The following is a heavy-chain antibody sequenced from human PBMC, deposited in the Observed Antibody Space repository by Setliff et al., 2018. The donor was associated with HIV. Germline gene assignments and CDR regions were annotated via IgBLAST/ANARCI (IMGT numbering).Heavy chain of an antibody. V-gene: IGHV3-30*02. J-gene: IGHJ4*02. Sequence: GGSLRLSCAASGFTFSGYGMHWVRLAPGKGLEWVAFIWFDGSNKYYADSVKGRFTISRDNPKNTVYLQMNSLRAEDTAVYYCAKDDQRSGASDYWGQGTLVTVSS. D-gene: IGHD7-27*01. CDR3: AKDDQRSGASDY. CDR2: IWFDGSNK. CDR1: GFTFSGYG.